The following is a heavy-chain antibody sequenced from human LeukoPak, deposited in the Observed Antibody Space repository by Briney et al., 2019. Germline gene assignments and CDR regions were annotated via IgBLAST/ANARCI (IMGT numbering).Heavy chain of an antibody. CDR1: GFTFSTYA. CDR2: ISYDGSNK. J-gene: IGHJ4*02. Sequence: HPGGSLRLSCAASGFTFSTYAMHWVRQAPGKGLEWVAVISYDGSNKYYADSVKGRFTISRDNSKNTLYLQMNSLRAEDTAVYYCAKVDIVGATPDYWGQGTLVTVSS. D-gene: IGHD1-26*01. CDR3: AKVDIVGATPDY. V-gene: IGHV3-30*04.